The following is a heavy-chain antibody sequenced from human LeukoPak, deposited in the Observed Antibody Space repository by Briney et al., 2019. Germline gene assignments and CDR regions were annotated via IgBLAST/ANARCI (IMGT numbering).Heavy chain of an antibody. CDR3: ARVPRGPLNAFDI. CDR2: IYHSGSS. D-gene: IGHD3-10*01. Sequence: KSSGTLSLTCAVSGGSITSSNWWSWVRPPPGKGLEWIGEIYHSGSSNYNPSLKSRVTISVDKSKNQFSLKLSSVTAADTAVYYCARVPRGPLNAFDIWGQGTMVTVSS. V-gene: IGHV4-4*02. J-gene: IGHJ3*02. CDR1: GGSITSSNW.